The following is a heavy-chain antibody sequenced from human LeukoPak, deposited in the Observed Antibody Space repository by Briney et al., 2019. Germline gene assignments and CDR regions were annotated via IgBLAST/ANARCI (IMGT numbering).Heavy chain of an antibody. CDR1: GFTFSSYT. D-gene: IGHD4-17*01. CDR2: ISSSATYI. J-gene: IGHJ4*02. V-gene: IGHV3-21*01. Sequence: GGSLRLSCAGSGFTFSSYTMNWVRQAPGKGLEWVSSISSSATYIYYADSVRGRLTISRDDAKNSLFLHMNSLRAEDTAVYYCATWDDYGDYVAFEYWGQGTLVTVSS. CDR3: ATWDDYGDYVAFEY.